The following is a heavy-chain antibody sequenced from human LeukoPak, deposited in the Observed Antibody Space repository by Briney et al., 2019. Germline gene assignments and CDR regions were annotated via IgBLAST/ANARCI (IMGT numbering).Heavy chain of an antibody. CDR2: IYYSGST. CDR1: GVSISSSSYY. CDR3: ARPGYDSSGYYYRSYYFDY. D-gene: IGHD3-22*01. J-gene: IGHJ4*02. Sequence: PSETLSLTCTVSGVSISSSSYYWGWIRQPPGKGLEWIGSIYYSGSTYYNPSLNSRATISVDTSKNHFSLKLSSVTAAETAVYYCARPGYDSSGYYYRSYYFDYWGQGTLVSVSS. V-gene: IGHV4-39*01.